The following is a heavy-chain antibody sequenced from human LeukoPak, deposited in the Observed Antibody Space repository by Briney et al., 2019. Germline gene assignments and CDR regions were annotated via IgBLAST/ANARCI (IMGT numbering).Heavy chain of an antibody. CDR3: ARVSRVDAFDI. V-gene: IGHV3-33*01. CDR1: GFTFSSYG. J-gene: IGHJ3*02. Sequence: PGGSLRLSCAASGFTFSSYGMHWVRQAPGKGLEWVAVIWYDGSNKFYADSVKGRFTISRDNSKNTLYLQMNSLRAEDTAVYYCARVSRVDAFDIWGQGTLVTVPS. CDR2: IWYDGSNK.